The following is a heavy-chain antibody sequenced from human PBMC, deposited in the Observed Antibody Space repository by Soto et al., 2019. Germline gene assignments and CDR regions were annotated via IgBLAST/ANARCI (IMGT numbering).Heavy chain of an antibody. Sequence: QVQLQESGPGVVEPSQTLSLTCTVSGGSINNNGYFWSWIRQPPGSGLEWIGHIYNSGSTYSNPSLKSRLTISVDTSKNQFSLKLSSVTAADTAVYYCARGPSGAKVDYWGQRTLVTVSS. CDR2: IYNSGST. J-gene: IGHJ4*02. D-gene: IGHD1-26*01. CDR1: GGSINNNGYF. V-gene: IGHV4-30-4*01. CDR3: ARGPSGAKVDY.